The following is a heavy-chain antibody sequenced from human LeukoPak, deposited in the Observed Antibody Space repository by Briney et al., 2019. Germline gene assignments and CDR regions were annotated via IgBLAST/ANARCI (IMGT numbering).Heavy chain of an antibody. D-gene: IGHD3-9*01. CDR1: GFTFRDYG. Sequence: GGSLRLSCVGSGFTFRDYGMHWVRQAPGKGLEWVSSISSSSSYIYYADSVKGRFTISRDNAKNSLYLQMNSLRAEDTAVYYCARDYDVLTAYPPTQLFDPWGQGTLVTVSS. V-gene: IGHV3-21*04. CDR3: ARDYDVLTAYPPTQLFDP. J-gene: IGHJ5*02. CDR2: ISSSSSYI.